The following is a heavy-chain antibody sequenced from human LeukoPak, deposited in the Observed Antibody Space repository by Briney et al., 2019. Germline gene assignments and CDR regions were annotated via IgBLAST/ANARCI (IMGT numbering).Heavy chain of an antibody. CDR1: GYTFTGYY. CDR3: ARQVMATQAADY. V-gene: IGHV1-2*02. CDR2: INPNSGGT. D-gene: IGHD5-24*01. Sequence: SVKVSCKASGYTFTGYYMHWVRQAPGQGLEWMGWINPNSGGTNYAQKFQGRVTMTRDTSISTAYMELSRLRSDDTAVYYCARQVMATQAADYWGQGTLVTVSS. J-gene: IGHJ4*02.